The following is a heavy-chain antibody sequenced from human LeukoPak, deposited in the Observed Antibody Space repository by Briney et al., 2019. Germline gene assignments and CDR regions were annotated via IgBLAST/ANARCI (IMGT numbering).Heavy chain of an antibody. CDR2: ISSNGGST. Sequence: GGSLRLSCSASGFTFSSYAMHWVRQAPGKGLEYVSAISSNGGSTYYADSVKGRFTISRDNSKNTPYLQMSSLRAEDTAVYYCVKEAGMVRGVISPYFDYWGQGTLVTVSS. D-gene: IGHD3-10*01. V-gene: IGHV3-64D*06. J-gene: IGHJ4*02. CDR1: GFTFSSYA. CDR3: VKEAGMVRGVISPYFDY.